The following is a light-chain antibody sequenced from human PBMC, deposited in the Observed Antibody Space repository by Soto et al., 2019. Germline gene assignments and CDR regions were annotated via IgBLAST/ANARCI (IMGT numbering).Light chain of an antibody. CDR1: SSDIGGYNF. CDR2: DVS. J-gene: IGLJ1*01. V-gene: IGLV2-14*01. CDR3: NSYTSSSPPNYV. Sequence: QSVLTQPASVAGSPGQSITISCTGTSSDIGGYNFVSWYQQHPGKAPKLMIYDVSDRPSGVSDRFSGSKSGNTASLTISGLQAEDEADYYSNSYTSSSPPNYVFGTGTKVTVL.